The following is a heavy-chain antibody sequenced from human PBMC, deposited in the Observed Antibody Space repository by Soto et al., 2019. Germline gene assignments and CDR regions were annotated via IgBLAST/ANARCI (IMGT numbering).Heavy chain of an antibody. J-gene: IGHJ2*01. CDR2: FYYSGST. Sequence: QLHESGPGVVKPSETLSLTCTVSGDSINNNDYYWNWIRQTPGKGLEWIGYFYYSGSTYYIPSLKSRLSMSVDTSNNQFSLKLSSVTAADTAIYYCARMSYYYDKWYFDLWGRGTLVTVSS. CDR3: ARMSYYYDKWYFDL. D-gene: IGHD3-22*01. V-gene: IGHV4-30-4*01. CDR1: GDSINNNDYY.